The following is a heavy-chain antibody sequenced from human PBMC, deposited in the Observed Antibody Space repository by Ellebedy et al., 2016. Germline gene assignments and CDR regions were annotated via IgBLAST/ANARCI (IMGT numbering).Heavy chain of an antibody. Sequence: SETLSLTCTVSSGSINSSDYYWGWIRQPPGKGLEWIGSLYYSGTSFYNPSLKSRLTIYVDTSKNQLSLKLSSVTAADTVVYYCARLTREPMGLPYYYLDLWGRGTLVTVSS. CDR1: SGSINSSDYY. CDR3: ARLTREPMGLPYYYLDL. J-gene: IGHJ2*01. V-gene: IGHV4-39*01. CDR2: LYYSGTS. D-gene: IGHD3-22*01.